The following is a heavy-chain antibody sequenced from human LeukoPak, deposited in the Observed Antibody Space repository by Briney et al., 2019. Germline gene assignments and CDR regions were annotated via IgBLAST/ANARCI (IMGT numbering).Heavy chain of an antibody. Sequence: VASVKVSCKASGGTFSTYAISWVRQAPGQGLEWMGRIIPILGIANYAQKFQGRVTITADKSTSTAYMELSSLRSEDTAVYYCARDRTYGVFDYWGQGTLVTVSS. D-gene: IGHD4-17*01. CDR1: GGTFSTYA. CDR2: IIPILGIA. CDR3: ARDRTYGVFDY. J-gene: IGHJ4*02. V-gene: IGHV1-69*04.